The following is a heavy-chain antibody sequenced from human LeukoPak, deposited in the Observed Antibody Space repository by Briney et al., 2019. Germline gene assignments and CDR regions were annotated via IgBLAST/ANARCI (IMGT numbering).Heavy chain of an antibody. D-gene: IGHD3-10*01. CDR2: IIPIFGTA. Sequence: SVKVSCKASGGTFSSYAISWVRQAPGQGLEWMGRIIPIFGTANYAQKFQGRVTITTDESTSTAYMELSSLRSEDTAVYYCARDHSAAYYGSRDWGQGTLVTVSS. J-gene: IGHJ4*02. CDR3: ARDHSAAYYGSRD. CDR1: GGTFSSYA. V-gene: IGHV1-69*05.